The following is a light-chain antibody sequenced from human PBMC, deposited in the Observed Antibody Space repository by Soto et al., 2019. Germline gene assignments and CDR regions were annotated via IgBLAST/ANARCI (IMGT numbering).Light chain of an antibody. CDR1: QSVSSN. Sequence: EIAMTQSPATLSVSPGERATLSCRASQSVSSNLAWYQQKPGQAPRLLIYGASTRATGIPARFSGSGSGTEFNLTISSLQSEDFAVYYCQQYNNWRSTFGGGTKVEIK. J-gene: IGKJ4*01. V-gene: IGKV3-15*01. CDR3: QQYNNWRST. CDR2: GAS.